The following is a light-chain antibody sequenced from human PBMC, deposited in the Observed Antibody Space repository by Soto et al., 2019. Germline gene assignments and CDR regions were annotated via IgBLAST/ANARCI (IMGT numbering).Light chain of an antibody. V-gene: IGLV2-23*02. CDR1: SSEVGSYNL. Sequence: QSALTQPASVSGSPGQSITISCTGTSSEVGSYNLVSWYQQHPTKAPKLMIYEVSKRPSGVSNRFSGSKSDNTASLTISGLQAEDEADYYCCSYAGSSTLAVFGGGTQLTVL. CDR2: EVS. CDR3: CSYAGSSTLAV. J-gene: IGLJ7*01.